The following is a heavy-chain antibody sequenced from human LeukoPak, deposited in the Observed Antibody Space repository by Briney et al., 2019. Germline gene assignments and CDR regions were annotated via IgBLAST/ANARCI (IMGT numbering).Heavy chain of an antibody. D-gene: IGHD2-2*01. CDR3: ARGSRDIVVVPASFSYYFDY. V-gene: IGHV4-39*07. CDR1: GGSISSISYY. CDR2: INHSGST. J-gene: IGHJ4*02. Sequence: KPSETLSLTCTISGGSISSISYYWGWIRQPPGKGLEWIGEINHSGSTNYNPSLKSRVTISVDTSKNQFSLKLSSVTAADTAVYYCARGSRDIVVVPASFSYYFDYWGQGTLVTVSS.